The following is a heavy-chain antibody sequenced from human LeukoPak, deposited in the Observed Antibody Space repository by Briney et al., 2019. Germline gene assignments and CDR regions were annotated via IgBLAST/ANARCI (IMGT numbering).Heavy chain of an antibody. J-gene: IGHJ5*02. Sequence: SQTLSLTCTVSGGSISSGGYYWSWIRQHPGEGLEWIGYINYSGTTDYNPSLKSRVTISADTSKNQLSLRLYSVTAADTAVYYCARQGYCGGDCYNPFGNWFDPWGQGTLVTVSS. CDR3: ARQGYCGGDCYNPFGNWFDP. D-gene: IGHD2-21*02. CDR2: INYSGTT. CDR1: GGSISSGGYY. V-gene: IGHV4-31*03.